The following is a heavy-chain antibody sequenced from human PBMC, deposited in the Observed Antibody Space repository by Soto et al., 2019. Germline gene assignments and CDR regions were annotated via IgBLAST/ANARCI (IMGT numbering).Heavy chain of an antibody. CDR1: GGSISSSSYY. J-gene: IGHJ6*02. D-gene: IGHD3-10*01. V-gene: IGHV4-39*01. CDR3: ARLGDIDVGSYYKSYYYGMDV. Sequence: SETLSLTCTVSGGSISSSSYYWGWIRQPPGKGLEWIGSIYYSGSTYYNPSLKSRVTISVDTSKNQFSLKLSSVTAADTAVYYCARLGDIDVGSYYKSYYYGMDVWGQGTTVTVSS. CDR2: IYYSGST.